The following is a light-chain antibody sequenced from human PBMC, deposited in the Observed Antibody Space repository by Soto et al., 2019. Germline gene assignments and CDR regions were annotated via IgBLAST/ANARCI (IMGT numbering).Light chain of an antibody. Sequence: QSALTQPASVSGPPGQSITISCTGTSCDVGGYNYVSWYQQYPGKAPKLMIYDVNNRPSGVSNRFSGSKSGNTASLTISGLEAEDGADYYCSSYTGTSVVFGAGTKLTVL. CDR3: SSYTGTSVV. J-gene: IGLJ2*01. V-gene: IGLV2-14*01. CDR1: SCDVGGYNY. CDR2: DVN.